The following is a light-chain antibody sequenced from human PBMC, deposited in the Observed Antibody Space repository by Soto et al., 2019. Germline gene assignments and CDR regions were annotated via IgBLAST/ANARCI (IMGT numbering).Light chain of an antibody. CDR1: QSVSSSY. J-gene: IGKJ1*01. CDR3: QQHGSSPWT. V-gene: IGKV3-20*01. CDR2: AAS. Sequence: IVLRQSPCTLSLSQGERATLSCRASQSVSSSYLVWHQQKPGQAPRLLIYAASRRATGIPDRFSGSGSGTDFTLTISRLEPEDFAVYYCQQHGSSPWTFGQGTKVDI.